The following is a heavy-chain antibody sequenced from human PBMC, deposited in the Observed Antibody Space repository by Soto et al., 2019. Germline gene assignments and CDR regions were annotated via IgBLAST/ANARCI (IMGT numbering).Heavy chain of an antibody. Sequence: GGSLRLSCAASGCTFSSYWMSWVRQAPGKGLEWVANIKQDGSEKYYVDSVKGRFTISRDNAKNSLYLQMNSLRAEDTAVYYCARDRSSDYDYHYYYMDVWGKGTTVTVSS. D-gene: IGHD5-12*01. J-gene: IGHJ6*03. CDR1: GCTFSSYW. CDR2: IKQDGSEK. CDR3: ARDRSSDYDYHYYYMDV. V-gene: IGHV3-7*01.